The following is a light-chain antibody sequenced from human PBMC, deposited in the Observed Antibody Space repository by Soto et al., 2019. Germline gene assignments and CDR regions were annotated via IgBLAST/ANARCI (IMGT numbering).Light chain of an antibody. CDR2: GAS. CDR3: QQYGSSRTWT. V-gene: IGKV3-20*01. J-gene: IGKJ1*01. CDR1: QSVSSSF. Sequence: EIVLTQYPGTRSLSPGERATLSCGASQSVSSSFLAWYQQKPGQAPRLLIYGASSRATGIPDRFSGSGSGTDFTLTISRLETEDFAVYYCQQYGSSRTWTFGQGTKVDIK.